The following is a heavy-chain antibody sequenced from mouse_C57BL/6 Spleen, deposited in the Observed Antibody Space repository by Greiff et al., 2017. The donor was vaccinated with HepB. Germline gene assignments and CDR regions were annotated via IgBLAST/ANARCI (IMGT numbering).Heavy chain of an antibody. CDR3: AHDCYYVGY. D-gene: IGHD2-3*01. V-gene: IGHV14-2*01. CDR1: GFNIKDYY. J-gene: IGHJ2*01. Sequence: VQLKESGAELVKPGASVKLSCTASGFNIKDYYMHWVKQRTEQGLEWIGRIDPEDGETKYDPKFQGKATITADTSSNTAYLQLSSLTSEDTSVYYCAHDCYYVGYWGQGITLTVSS. CDR2: IDPEDGET.